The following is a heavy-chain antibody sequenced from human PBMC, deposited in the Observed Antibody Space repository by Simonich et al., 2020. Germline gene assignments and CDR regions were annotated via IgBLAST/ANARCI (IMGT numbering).Heavy chain of an antibody. Sequence: QVQLVESGGGVVQPGRSLRLSCAACGFTFSSYGMHWVRQAPGRGLGGVAVIWYDGSNKYYADSVKGRFTITRDNYKNTLYLQMNSLRAEDTAVYYCARDRYCSGGSCYYFDYWGQGTLVTVSS. CDR2: IWYDGSNK. CDR1: GFTFSSYG. D-gene: IGHD2-15*01. CDR3: ARDRYCSGGSCYYFDY. J-gene: IGHJ4*02. V-gene: IGHV3-33*01.